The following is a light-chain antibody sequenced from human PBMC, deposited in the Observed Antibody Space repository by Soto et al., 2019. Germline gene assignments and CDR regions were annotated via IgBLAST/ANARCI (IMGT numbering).Light chain of an antibody. J-gene: IGKJ1*01. V-gene: IGKV3-11*01. CDR3: QQYGSSPTWT. CDR2: DAS. CDR1: QSVSSY. Sequence: EIVWTQSPATLSLSPGERATLSCRASQSVSSYLAWYQQKPCQAHRLLIYDASNRATGIPARFSGSGSGTDFTLTISSLEPEDFAVYYCQQYGSSPTWTFGQGTKLEIK.